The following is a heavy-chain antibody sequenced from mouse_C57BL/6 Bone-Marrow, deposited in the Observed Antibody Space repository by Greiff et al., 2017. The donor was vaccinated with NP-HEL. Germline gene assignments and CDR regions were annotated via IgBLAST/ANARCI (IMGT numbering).Heavy chain of an antibody. CDR3: ARRGD. Sequence: EVQLVESGGDLVKPGGSLKLSCAASGFTFSSYGMSWVRQTPDKRLEWVATISSGGSYTYYPDSVKGRFTISRDNAKNTLYLQMSRLKSEDTAMYYCARRGDWGQGTLVTVSA. J-gene: IGHJ3*01. CDR1: GFTFSSYG. V-gene: IGHV5-6*01. CDR2: ISSGGSYT.